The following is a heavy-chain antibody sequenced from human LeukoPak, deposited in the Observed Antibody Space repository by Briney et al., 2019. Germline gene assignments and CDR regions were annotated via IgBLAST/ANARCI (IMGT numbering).Heavy chain of an antibody. CDR1: GFTFSSYN. V-gene: IGHV3-48*01. Sequence: PGGSLRLSCAASGFTFSSYNMNWVRQAPGKGLEWVSYISSSSSTIYYADSVKGRFTISRDNSKNTLYLQMNSLRAEDTAVYYCARDRPSHSYYDFWSGLPGYYYGMDVWGQGTTVTVSS. CDR2: ISSSSSTI. D-gene: IGHD3-3*01. CDR3: ARDRPSHSYYDFWSGLPGYYYGMDV. J-gene: IGHJ6*02.